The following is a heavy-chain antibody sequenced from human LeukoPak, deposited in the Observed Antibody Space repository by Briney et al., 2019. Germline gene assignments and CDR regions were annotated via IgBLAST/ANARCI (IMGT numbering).Heavy chain of an antibody. J-gene: IGHJ4*02. CDR3: ARDRPDPRITMIAGGDY. CDR2: INPNSGGT. V-gene: IGHV1-2*06. CDR1: GYTFTGYY. D-gene: IGHD3-22*01. Sequence: ASVKVSCKASGYTFTGYYMHWVRQAPGQGLEWMGRINPNSGGTNYAQKLQGRVTMTTDTSTSTAYMELRSLRSDDTAVYYCARDRPDPRITMIAGGDYWGQGTLVTVSS.